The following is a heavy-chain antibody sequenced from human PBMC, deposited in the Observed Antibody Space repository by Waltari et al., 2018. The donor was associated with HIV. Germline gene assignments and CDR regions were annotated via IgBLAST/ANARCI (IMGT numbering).Heavy chain of an antibody. V-gene: IGHV3-53*01. Sequence: EVQLVESGGGLIQPGGYLRLSFAASGFSVSSNHMSWVRQPPGKGLEWVSVIYSGGSTYYADSVKGRFTIARDNSKNTLYLQMNSLRAEDTAVYYCARGFGCGGDCYYFDYWGQGTLVTVSS. J-gene: IGHJ4*02. CDR3: ARGFGCGGDCYYFDY. CDR1: GFSVSSNH. CDR2: IYSGGST. D-gene: IGHD2-21*02.